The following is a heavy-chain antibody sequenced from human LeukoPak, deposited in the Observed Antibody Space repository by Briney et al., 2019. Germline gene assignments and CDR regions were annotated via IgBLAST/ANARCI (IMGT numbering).Heavy chain of an antibody. D-gene: IGHD3-22*01. CDR2: IKQDGSET. V-gene: IGHV3-7*01. J-gene: IGHJ2*01. Sequence: PSETLSLTCTVSGVSISNNYFYWAWIRQAPGKGLEWVASIKQDGSETYYVDSVKGRFTLSRDNAKNSLYLQMNSLRADDTAVYYCARDRDSRWDFDLWGRGTLVTVSS. CDR1: GVSISNNY. CDR3: ARDRDSRWDFDL.